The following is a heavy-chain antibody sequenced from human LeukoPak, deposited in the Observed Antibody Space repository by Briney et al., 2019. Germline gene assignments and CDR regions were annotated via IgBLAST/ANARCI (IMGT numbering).Heavy chain of an antibody. V-gene: IGHV4-39*01. CDR2: IYYTGGT. Sequence: SETLSLTCTVSGGSISSSSYFWGWIRQPPGKGLEWIGSIYYTGGTYHNPSLKSRVTISVDTSKNQFFLKLSSVTAADTAVYYCVTMFYSSGRCQWFDPWGQGTLVTASS. D-gene: IGHD6-19*01. CDR1: GGSISSSSYF. CDR3: VTMFYSSGRCQWFDP. J-gene: IGHJ5*02.